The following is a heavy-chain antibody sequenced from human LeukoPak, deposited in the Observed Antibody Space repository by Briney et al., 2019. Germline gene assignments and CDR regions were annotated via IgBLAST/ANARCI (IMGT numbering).Heavy chain of an antibody. D-gene: IGHD3-9*01. Sequence: GASVKVSCKTSGYTFADYYIHWVRQAPGQGLEWMGWIYPKSGGTNSAQKFQGRVTMTRDTSISTAYMELSRLRFDDTAVYYYARVSTSGYRDWLDPWGQGTLVTVSS. CDR1: GYTFADYY. CDR2: IYPKSGGT. V-gene: IGHV1-2*02. CDR3: ARVSTSGYRDWLDP. J-gene: IGHJ5*02.